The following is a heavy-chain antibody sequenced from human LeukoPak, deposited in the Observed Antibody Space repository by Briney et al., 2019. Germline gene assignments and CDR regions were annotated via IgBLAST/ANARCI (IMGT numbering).Heavy chain of an antibody. CDR2: INPNSAGT. CDR3: AREYSSSSGLDY. CDR1: GYTFTGYY. D-gene: IGHD6-6*01. Sequence: ASVKVSCKASGYTFTGYYTHWVRQAPGQGLEWMGWINPNSAGTNYAQKFQGRVTMTRDTSISTAYMELSRLRSDDTAVYYCAREYSSSSGLDYWGQGTLVTVSS. V-gene: IGHV1-2*02. J-gene: IGHJ4*02.